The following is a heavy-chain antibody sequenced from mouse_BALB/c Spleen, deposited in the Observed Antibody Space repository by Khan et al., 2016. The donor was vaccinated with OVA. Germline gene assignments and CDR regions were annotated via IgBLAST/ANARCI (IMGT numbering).Heavy chain of an antibody. V-gene: IGHV1-5*01. Sequence: IQLVQSGTVLARPGASVKMSCKASGYSFTSYWMHWVKQRPGQGLEWIGAIYPGNSDTSYNQTFKGKATLTAVTSASPAYKELSSLTNEDSAVYYCTDCNYVGGFAYWGQGTLVTVSA. D-gene: IGHD2-1*01. CDR1: GYSFTSYW. CDR2: IYPGNSDT. J-gene: IGHJ3*01. CDR3: TDCNYVGGFAY.